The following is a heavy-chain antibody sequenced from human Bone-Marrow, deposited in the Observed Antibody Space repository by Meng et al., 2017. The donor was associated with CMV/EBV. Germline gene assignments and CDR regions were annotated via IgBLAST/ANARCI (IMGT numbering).Heavy chain of an antibody. V-gene: IGHV1-2*02. CDR2: INPNSGGT. CDR3: ASIGISEMTTIKDY. CDR1: GYTFASYY. D-gene: IGHD5-24*01. J-gene: IGHJ4*02. Sequence: ASVKVSCKASGYTFASYYIHWVRQAPGQGLEWMGWINPNSGGTNYAQKFQGRVTVTRDTSISTAYMELSRLGSDDTAMYYCASIGISEMTTIKDYRGQGTLVTVSS.